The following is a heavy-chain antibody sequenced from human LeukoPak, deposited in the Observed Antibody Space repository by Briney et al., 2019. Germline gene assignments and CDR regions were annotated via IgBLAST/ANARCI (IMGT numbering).Heavy chain of an antibody. CDR1: GYTFTGYY. D-gene: IGHD6-19*01. J-gene: IGHJ4*02. CDR2: INPNSGGT. V-gene: IGHV1-2*02. Sequence: EASVKVSCKASGYTFTGYYMHWVRQAPGQGLEWMGWINPNSGGTNYAQKFQGRVTMTRDTSISTAYMELSRLRSDDTAVYYCARPKQWLPSPIGYWGQGTLVTVSS. CDR3: ARPKQWLPSPIGY.